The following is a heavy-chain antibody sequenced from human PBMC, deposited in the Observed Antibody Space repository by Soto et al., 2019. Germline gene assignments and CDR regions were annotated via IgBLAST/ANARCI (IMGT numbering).Heavy chain of an antibody. Sequence: GGSLRLSCAASGFTFSSYGMHWVRQAPGKGLEWVSIIWYDGNNKYYADSVKGRFTISRDNSKNTLYLQMNSLRAEDTAVYYCTRGIDAFDIWGQGTMVTVSS. CDR1: GFTFSSYG. J-gene: IGHJ3*02. CDR3: TRGIDAFDI. CDR2: IWYDGNNK. V-gene: IGHV3-33*01.